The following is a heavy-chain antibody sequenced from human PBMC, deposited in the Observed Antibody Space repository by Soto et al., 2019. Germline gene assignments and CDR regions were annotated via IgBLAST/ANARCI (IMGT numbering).Heavy chain of an antibody. CDR1: GFSFSDYS. J-gene: IGHJ6*03. Sequence: EVQLVESGGGLVKPGGSLRLSCTASGFSFSDYSMNWVRQAPGKGLEWVSSISGSSSYIYYTDSLKGRFTVSRDNANKSLYLQMNSLRAEDTAVYYCARDGAYCSGIGCRDYYHYMDVWGKGTTVTVSS. CDR2: ISGSSSYI. D-gene: IGHD2-15*01. CDR3: ARDGAYCSGIGCRDYYHYMDV. V-gene: IGHV3-21*01.